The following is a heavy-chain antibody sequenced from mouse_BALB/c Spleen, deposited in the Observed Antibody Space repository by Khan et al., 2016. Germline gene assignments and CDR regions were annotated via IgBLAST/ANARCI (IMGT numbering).Heavy chain of an antibody. CDR1: GFNIKDTY. V-gene: IGHV14-3*02. D-gene: IGHD2-4*01. Sequence: VQLQQPGAELVKPGASVKLSCTASGFNIKDTYMHWVKQRPEQGLEWIGRIDPANGNTKYDPKFQGKATITADTSSNTAYLQLHSLTSEDTAVYYCARSPYDYDGGFAYWGQGTLVTVSA. J-gene: IGHJ3*01. CDR2: IDPANGNT. CDR3: ARSPYDYDGGFAY.